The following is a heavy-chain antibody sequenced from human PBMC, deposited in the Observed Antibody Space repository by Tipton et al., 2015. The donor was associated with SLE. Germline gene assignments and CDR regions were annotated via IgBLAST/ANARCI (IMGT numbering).Heavy chain of an antibody. J-gene: IGHJ1*01. CDR3: ARGYSSGYPEYFQH. CDR2: INSRSIYI. Sequence: GSLRLSCAASGFTFSSYSMNWVRQAPGKGPEWVSSINSRSIYIYDADSVRGRFTISRDNAKKSVYLQMDNLRADDTAVYYCARGYSSGYPEYFQHWGQGTLVTVSS. V-gene: IGHV3-21*01. D-gene: IGHD3-22*01. CDR1: GFTFSSYS.